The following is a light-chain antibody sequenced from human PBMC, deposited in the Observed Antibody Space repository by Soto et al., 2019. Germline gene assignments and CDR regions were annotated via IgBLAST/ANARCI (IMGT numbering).Light chain of an antibody. Sequence: DIQMTQSPSSLSASVGDRVTITCQARQDINNYLVWYQQKPGKAPKLLIYDSSKLETGVPSRFSGGASGTDFTFTISGLQPEDVATYYCQQYDILPPTFGQGTKLEIK. CDR1: QDINNY. V-gene: IGKV1-33*01. CDR2: DSS. CDR3: QQYDILPPT. J-gene: IGKJ2*01.